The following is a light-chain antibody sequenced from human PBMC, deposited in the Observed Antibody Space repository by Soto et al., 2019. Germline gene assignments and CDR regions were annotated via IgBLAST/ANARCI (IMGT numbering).Light chain of an antibody. CDR1: QSISSS. Sequence: DIQMTQSPSTLSASVGDRVTIICRASQSISSSLAWYQQIPGKAPKVLIYDASSFQSAVPSRFSGSGSGTEFTLTISSLQPEDFGTYYCQEYNGLSRSFGQGTKVDIK. CDR3: QEYNGLSRS. J-gene: IGKJ1*01. CDR2: DAS. V-gene: IGKV1-5*02.